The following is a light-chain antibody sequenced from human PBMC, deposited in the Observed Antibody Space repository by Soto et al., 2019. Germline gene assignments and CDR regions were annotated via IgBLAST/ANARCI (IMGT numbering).Light chain of an antibody. J-gene: IGKJ1*01. Sequence: DFQMTQSPSTLSASVGDRVTITCRASQSISSWLAWYQQKPGKAPKLLIYDASRLESGVPSRFSGSGSGTEFTLTISSLQPDDFATYYCQQYDTYSPWTFGQRTKVEIK. V-gene: IGKV1-5*01. CDR3: QQYDTYSPWT. CDR1: QSISSW. CDR2: DAS.